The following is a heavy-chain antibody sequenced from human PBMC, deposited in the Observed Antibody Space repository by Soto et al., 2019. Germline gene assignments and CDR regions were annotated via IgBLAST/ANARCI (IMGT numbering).Heavy chain of an antibody. D-gene: IGHD6-6*01. Sequence: ASLKLSCEASGGTFSGYGITSARQAPGQGLEWMGGIIPIFGTANYAQKFQGRVTITADESTSTAYMELSSLRSEDTAVYYCAYSSSSPGLVGWFDPWGQGTLVTVS. CDR3: AYSSSSPGLVGWFDP. V-gene: IGHV1-69*13. CDR1: GGTFSGYG. J-gene: IGHJ5*02. CDR2: IIPIFGTA.